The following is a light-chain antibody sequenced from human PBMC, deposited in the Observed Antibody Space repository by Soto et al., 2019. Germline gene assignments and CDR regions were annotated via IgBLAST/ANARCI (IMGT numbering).Light chain of an antibody. J-gene: IGKJ2*01. CDR1: QSVSSSY. CDR3: QQYGSPPYA. V-gene: IGKV3-20*01. CDR2: GAS. Sequence: EIVLTQSPGTLSLSPGERATLFCRASQSVSSSYIAWFQQKPGQAPRLLIYGASSRATGIPDRFSGSGSGTEFTLTISRLEPEDFAVYYCQQYGSPPYAFAQGTKLEIK.